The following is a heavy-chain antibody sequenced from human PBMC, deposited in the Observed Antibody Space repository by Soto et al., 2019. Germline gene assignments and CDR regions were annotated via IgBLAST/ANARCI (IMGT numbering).Heavy chain of an antibody. D-gene: IGHD2-2*01. CDR3: ARVRGNPLLGWFDP. V-gene: IGHV4-31*03. Sequence: QVQLQESGPGLVKPSQTLSLTCTVSGGSISSGGYYWSWIRQHPGKGLEWIGYIYHSGTTYYNPSPKSRVTISVDTSMHQFSLKLISVTAADTAVYYCARVRGNPLLGWFDPWGQGTLVTVSS. J-gene: IGHJ5*02. CDR1: GGSISSGGYY. CDR2: IYHSGTT.